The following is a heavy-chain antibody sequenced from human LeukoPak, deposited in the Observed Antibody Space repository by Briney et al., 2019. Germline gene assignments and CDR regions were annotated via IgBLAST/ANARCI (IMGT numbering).Heavy chain of an antibody. J-gene: IGHJ6*03. CDR1: GGSFSGYY. CDR2: IYYSGST. D-gene: IGHD5-18*01. Sequence: SETQSLTCAVYGGSFSGYYWSWIRQPPGKGLEWIGYIYYSGSTNYNPSLKSRVTISVDTSKNQFSLKLSSVTAADTAVYYCARGIQLRDYYYYYYYMDVWGKGTTVTVSS. CDR3: ARGIQLRDYYYYYYYMDV. V-gene: IGHV4-59*01.